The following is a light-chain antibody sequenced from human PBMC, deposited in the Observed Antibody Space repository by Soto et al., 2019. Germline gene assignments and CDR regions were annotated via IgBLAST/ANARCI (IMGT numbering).Light chain of an antibody. CDR2: EVS. J-gene: IGLJ2*01. Sequence: QSALTQPASVSGSPGQSITISCTGTSSDVGGYKYVSWYQQHPGKAPKLIIYEVSNRPSGVSNRFSGSKSGNTASLTISGLQAEDEADYYCSSFTRSSTVVFGGGNKVTVL. CDR1: SSDVGGYKY. CDR3: SSFTRSSTVV. V-gene: IGLV2-14*01.